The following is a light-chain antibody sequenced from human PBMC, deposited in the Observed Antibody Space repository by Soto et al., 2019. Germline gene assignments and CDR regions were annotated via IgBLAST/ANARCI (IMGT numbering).Light chain of an antibody. Sequence: DIQMTQSPSALSASIGDRVTIVCRASRNIGTGLAWYQQRPGNAPRLLIHDASRLESGVPSRFSGSGSGTEFTLTITSLQPDDFATYYCQHCHDYPYIFGQGTNVEIK. CDR2: DAS. J-gene: IGKJ2*01. CDR1: RNIGTG. V-gene: IGKV1-5*02. CDR3: QHCHDYPYI.